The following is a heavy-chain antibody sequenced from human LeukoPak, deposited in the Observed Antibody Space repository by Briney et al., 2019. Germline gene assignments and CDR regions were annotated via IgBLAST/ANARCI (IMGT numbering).Heavy chain of an antibody. CDR3: ARGDLFCSGGSCYSSWFDP. D-gene: IGHD2-15*01. CDR2: IYYSGST. Sequence: SETLSLTCTVSGGSISSGGYYWGRIRQHPGKGLEWIGYIYYSGSTYYNPSPKSRVTISVDTSKNQFSLKLSSVTAADTAVYYCARGDLFCSGGSCYSSWFDPWGQGTLVTVSS. V-gene: IGHV4-31*03. J-gene: IGHJ5*02. CDR1: GGSISSGGYY.